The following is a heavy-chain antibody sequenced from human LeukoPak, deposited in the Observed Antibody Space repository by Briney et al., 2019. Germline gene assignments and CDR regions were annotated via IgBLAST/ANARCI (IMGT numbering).Heavy chain of an antibody. CDR2: ISSSGSAI. D-gene: IGHD1-26*01. CDR1: GFTFSDYY. CDR3: ARVRGSYCSDY. J-gene: IGHJ4*02. Sequence: GGSLRLSCAASGFTFSDYYMSSIRQAPGKGLEWVSYISSSGSAIKYADSVKGRFTISRDNAKNSLYLQMNSLRADDTAMYYCARVRGSYCSDYWGQGTLVTVSS. V-gene: IGHV3-11*04.